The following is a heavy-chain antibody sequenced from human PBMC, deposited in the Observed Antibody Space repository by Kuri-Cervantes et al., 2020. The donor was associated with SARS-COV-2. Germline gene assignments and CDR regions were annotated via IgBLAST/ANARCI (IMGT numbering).Heavy chain of an antibody. CDR1: GFTFSSYA. D-gene: IGHD3-3*01. J-gene: IGHJ5*02. Sequence: GESLKISCAASGFTFSSYAMSWVRQAPGKGLEWVSAISGSGGSTYYADSVKGRFTISRDNAKNSLYLQMNSLRAEDTAVYYCARNGYYTYYNWFDPWGQGTLVTVSS. CDR3: ARNGYYTYYNWFDP. CDR2: ISGSGGST. V-gene: IGHV3-23*01.